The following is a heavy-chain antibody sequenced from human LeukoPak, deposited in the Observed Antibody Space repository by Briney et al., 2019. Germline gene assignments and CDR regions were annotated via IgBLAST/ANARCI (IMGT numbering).Heavy chain of an antibody. Sequence: SETLSLTCDVSGGSVTSTNWWTWVRQPPGKGLEWIGEVHLDGRTNYNPSLKSRVTISVDTSKNQFSPNLSSVTAADTAVYYCARQGLEMTTIAHFDFWGQGTLVTVSS. D-gene: IGHD5-24*01. CDR1: GGSVTSTNW. CDR2: VHLDGRT. CDR3: ARQGLEMTTIAHFDF. J-gene: IGHJ4*02. V-gene: IGHV4-4*02.